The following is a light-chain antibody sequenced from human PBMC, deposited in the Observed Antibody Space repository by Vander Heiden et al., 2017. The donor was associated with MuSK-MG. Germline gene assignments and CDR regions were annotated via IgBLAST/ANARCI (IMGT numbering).Light chain of an antibody. CDR3: QQDDSTSYT. J-gene: IGKJ2*01. CDR2: WAS. V-gene: IGKV4-1*01. Sequence: DIVMTQSPYSLALSLGERATINCKSSQSVLYSSNNKNYLAWYQQKPGQPPKLLIYWASTREYGVPDRFSGSGSGTDFTLTISSLQAEDVAVYYCQQDDSTSYTFGQGTKMEIK. CDR1: QSVLYSSNNKNY.